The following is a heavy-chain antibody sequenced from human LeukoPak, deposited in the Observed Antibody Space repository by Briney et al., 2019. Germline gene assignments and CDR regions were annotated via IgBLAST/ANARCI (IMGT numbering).Heavy chain of an antibody. CDR1: GGSISSSSYC. V-gene: IGHV4-39*01. CDR2: IYYSGST. J-gene: IGHJ4*02. CDR3: ASRGAYYYDSSGYYDFDY. Sequence: SETLSLTCTVSGGSISSSSYCWGWIRQPPGKGLEWIGSIYYSGSTYYNPSLKSRVTISVDTSKNRFSLKLSSVTAADTAVYYCASRGAYYYDSSGYYDFDYWGQGTLVTVSS. D-gene: IGHD3-22*01.